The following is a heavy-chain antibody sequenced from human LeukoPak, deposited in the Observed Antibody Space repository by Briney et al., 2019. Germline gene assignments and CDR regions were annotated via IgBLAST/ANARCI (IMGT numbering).Heavy chain of an antibody. Sequence: PGGSLRLSCAASGFTFSSYEMNWVRQAPGKGLEWVSYISSSGSTIYYADSVKGRFTISRDNAKNSLCLQMNSLRAEDTAVYYCARDSPMRGFDPWGQGTLVTVSS. V-gene: IGHV3-48*03. CDR2: ISSSGSTI. J-gene: IGHJ5*02. CDR3: ARDSPMRGFDP. CDR1: GFTFSSYE. D-gene: IGHD2-2*01.